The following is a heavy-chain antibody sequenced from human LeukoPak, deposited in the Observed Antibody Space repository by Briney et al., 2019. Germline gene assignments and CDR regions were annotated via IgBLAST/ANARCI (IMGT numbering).Heavy chain of an antibody. CDR3: ARVLRGGNTGFAFDI. D-gene: IGHD4-23*01. V-gene: IGHV3-66*02. CDR1: DFSVSNKF. J-gene: IGHJ3*02. Sequence: GGSLRLSRAATDFSVSNKFMTWVRRAPGKGLDWVSIISSGGNTYYADYVRGRFTISRDNSANTLYLQMNGLRVEDTAVYYCARVLRGGNTGFAFDIWGQGTMVTVSS. CDR2: ISSGGNT.